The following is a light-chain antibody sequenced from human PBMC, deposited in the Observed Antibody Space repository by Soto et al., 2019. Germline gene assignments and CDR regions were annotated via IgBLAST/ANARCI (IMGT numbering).Light chain of an antibody. CDR1: QSVTSY. CDR2: DAS. J-gene: IGKJ5*01. CDR3: QQRSSWPIT. V-gene: IGKV3-11*01. Sequence: EIVSTQSPATLSLSPGERATLSCRASQSVTSYLAWYQQRPGQAPRLLIYDASRRATGIPARFSGSGSGADFTLTISTLEPEDFAVYYCQQRSSWPITFGQGTRLEIK.